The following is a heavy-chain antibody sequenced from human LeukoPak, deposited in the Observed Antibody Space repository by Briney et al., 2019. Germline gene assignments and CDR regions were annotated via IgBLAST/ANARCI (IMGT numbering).Heavy chain of an antibody. J-gene: IGHJ3*02. CDR2: INHSGST. D-gene: IGHD3-22*01. V-gene: IGHV4-34*01. Sequence: SETLSLTCAVYGGSFSGYYWSWIRQPPGKGLEWIGEINHSGSTNYNPSLKSRVTISVDTSKNQFSLKLSSVAAADTAVYYCARGAYYYDSSGYDAFDIWGQGTMVTVSS. CDR3: ARGAYYYDSSGYDAFDI. CDR1: GGSFSGYY.